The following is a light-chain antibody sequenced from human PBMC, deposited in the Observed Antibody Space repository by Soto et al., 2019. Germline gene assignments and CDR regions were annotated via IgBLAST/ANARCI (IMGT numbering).Light chain of an antibody. CDR1: HAVNTR. CDR3: QQRSNWPPD. V-gene: IGKV3-11*01. CDR2: LTS. J-gene: IGKJ5*01. Sequence: EIVVTQSPAPLSSFTGDRVTLSCRASHAVNTRLAWYQHKPGQAPRLLIYLTSNRAAGIPARFSGSGSETDFTLTISSLEPEDFAVYYCQQRSNWPPDFCQGTRLEIK.